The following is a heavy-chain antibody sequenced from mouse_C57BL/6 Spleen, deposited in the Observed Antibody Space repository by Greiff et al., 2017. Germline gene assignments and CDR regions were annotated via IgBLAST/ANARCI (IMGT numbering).Heavy chain of an antibody. CDR2: IYPGDGDT. D-gene: IGHD2-4*01. CDR3: ARGYDYVWYFDV. CDR1: GYAFSSSW. Sequence: QVQLQQSGPELVKPGASVKISCKASGYAFSSSWMNWVKQRPGKGLEWIGRIYPGDGDTNYNGKFKGKATLTADKSSSTAYMQLSSLPSEDSAVYFCARGYDYVWYFDVWGTGTTVTVSS. J-gene: IGHJ1*03. V-gene: IGHV1-82*01.